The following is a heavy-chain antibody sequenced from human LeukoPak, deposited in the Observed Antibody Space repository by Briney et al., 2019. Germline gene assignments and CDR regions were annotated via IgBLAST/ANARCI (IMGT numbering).Heavy chain of an antibody. CDR2: IYTSGST. D-gene: IGHD3-3*01. J-gene: IGHJ6*02. Sequence: PSETLSLTCTVSGGSISSYYWSWIRQPPGKGLEWIGYIYTSGSTNYNPSLKSRVTISVDTSKNQFSLKLSSVTAADTAVYYCATLAYDFWSGYYMDVWGQGTPVTVSS. CDR3: ATLAYDFWSGYYMDV. CDR1: GGSISSYY. V-gene: IGHV4-4*09.